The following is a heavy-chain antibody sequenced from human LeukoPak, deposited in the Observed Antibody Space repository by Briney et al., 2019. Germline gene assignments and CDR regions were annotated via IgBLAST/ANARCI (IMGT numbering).Heavy chain of an antibody. CDR3: ARDGYYYDSSGYYHVNWLDP. CDR1: GFTFSNYW. D-gene: IGHD3-22*01. CDR2: IDNDGSGT. Sequence: QPGGSLRLSCAASGFTFSNYWMHWVRQAPGKGLVWVSRIDNDGSGTSYADSVKGRFTISRDNAKNTLYLRMNSLRAEDTAVYYCARDGYYYDSSGYYHVNWLDPWGQGTLVTVSS. J-gene: IGHJ5*02. V-gene: IGHV3-74*01.